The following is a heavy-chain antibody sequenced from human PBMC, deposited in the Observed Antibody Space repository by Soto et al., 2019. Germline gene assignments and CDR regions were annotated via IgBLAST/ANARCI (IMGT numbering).Heavy chain of an antibody. CDR3: TTGSVEGV. Sequence: EVQLVESGGGFIYPGGSLRLSCAASGLTISNAWMNWVRQAPGKGLEWVGRIKTNTEGGTTAYAAAVKGRFTVSRDDSKNTLYLQMNSLKTEDTAVYYCTTGSVEGVWGQGTTVTVSS. V-gene: IGHV3-15*07. J-gene: IGHJ6*02. CDR2: IKTNTEGGTT. CDR1: GLTISNAW. D-gene: IGHD2-15*01.